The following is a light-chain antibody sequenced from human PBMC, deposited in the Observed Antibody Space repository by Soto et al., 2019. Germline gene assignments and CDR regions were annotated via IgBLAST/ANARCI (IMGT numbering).Light chain of an antibody. V-gene: IGKV3-15*01. J-gene: IGKJ5*01. Sequence: EIVMTQSPATLSVSRGERATLSCRASQSISSNLGWYQQKPGQAPRLLIYGASTRATGIPARFSGSGSGTEFTLTISSLQSEDSAVYYCQQYNTWRQITFGQGTRLEIK. CDR2: GAS. CDR1: QSISSN. CDR3: QQYNTWRQIT.